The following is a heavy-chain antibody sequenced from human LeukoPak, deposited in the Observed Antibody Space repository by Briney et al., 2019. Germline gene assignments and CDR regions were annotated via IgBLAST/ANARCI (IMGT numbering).Heavy chain of an antibody. CDR2: IYYSGST. J-gene: IGHJ4*02. CDR3: ARVPNSGWYYFDY. V-gene: IGHV4-59*08. D-gene: IGHD6-19*01. Sequence: SETLSLTCTVSGGSISSYYWSWIRQPPGKGLEWIGYIYYSGSTNYNPSLKSRVTIPVDTSKSQFSLKLSSVTAADTAVYYCARVPNSGWYYFDYWGQGTLVTVSS. CDR1: GGSISSYY.